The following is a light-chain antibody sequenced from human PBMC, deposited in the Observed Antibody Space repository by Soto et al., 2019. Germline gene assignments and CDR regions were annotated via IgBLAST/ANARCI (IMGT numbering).Light chain of an antibody. Sequence: DIRLTQSPCGFSSLXADRVTNPVRASQGISRWLAWYQQKPGKAPKLLIYATSSLQSGVPSRFSGSGFGTDFTFTISRLQPEDIATYYCQQYENLPTFGQGTRLEIK. CDR1: QGISRW. V-gene: IGKV1-12*01. J-gene: IGKJ5*01. CDR2: ATS. CDR3: QQYENLPT.